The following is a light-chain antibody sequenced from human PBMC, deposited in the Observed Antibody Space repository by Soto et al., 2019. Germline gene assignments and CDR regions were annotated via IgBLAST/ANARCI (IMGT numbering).Light chain of an antibody. CDR2: DAS. Sequence: DIQMTQSPSTLSASVGDSVTITCRASQNIRNWLAWYQQKPGKAPNPLIYDASSLQSGVPSRFSGSGSGTDFTLTISSLQPEDFATYYCQQSYSTRWTFGQGTKVDIK. CDR3: QQSYSTRWT. CDR1: QNIRNW. V-gene: IGKV1-39*01. J-gene: IGKJ1*01.